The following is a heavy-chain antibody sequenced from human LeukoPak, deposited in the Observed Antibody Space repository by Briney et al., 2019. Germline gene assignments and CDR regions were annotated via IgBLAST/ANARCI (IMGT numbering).Heavy chain of an antibody. CDR1: GGSIRSHF. J-gene: IGHJ6*01. CDR3: ARHGTPLYYYYVMDV. V-gene: IGHV4-59*08. CDR2: IYDNGGA. D-gene: IGHD1-26*01. Sequence: SETLSLTCTVSGGSIRSHFWSWIRQPPGKGLEWIGYIYDNGGASYNPSLNSRVTLSADTSKNELSLKLSSVTDADTAVYYCARHGTPLYYYYVMDVWGQGTTVTVSS.